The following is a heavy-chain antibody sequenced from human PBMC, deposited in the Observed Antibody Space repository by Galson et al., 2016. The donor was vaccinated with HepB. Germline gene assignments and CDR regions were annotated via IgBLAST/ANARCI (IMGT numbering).Heavy chain of an antibody. D-gene: IGHD2-8*01. CDR1: GGSLSGYY. Sequence: SETLSLTCAVSGGSLSGYYWSWLRQPPGKGLEWIGEINLPGSANYNPSLKSRVTISIDTSKNQFSLRQTSVTAADASVYYCARVSVFCSNGFCFTTAFDIWGQGTMVTLSS. V-gene: IGHV4-34*01. J-gene: IGHJ3*02. CDR2: INLPGSA. CDR3: ARVSVFCSNGFCFTTAFDI.